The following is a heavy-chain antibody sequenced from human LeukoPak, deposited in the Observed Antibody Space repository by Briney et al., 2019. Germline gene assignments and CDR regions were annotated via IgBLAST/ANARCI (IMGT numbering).Heavy chain of an antibody. J-gene: IGHJ6*03. CDR3: ARVPFMIFGLNYHYMDV. CDR1: GDSINTNNYY. CDR2: IFYSGTS. V-gene: IGHV4-39*07. Sequence: SETLSLTCTVSGDSINTNNYYWGLIRQPPGKGLDWIGSIFYSGTSYYNPSLKSRVSISLDTSKNQFSLKLRSVTAADTAMFYCARVPFMIFGLNYHYMDVWGTGTTVTVSS. D-gene: IGHD3/OR15-3a*01.